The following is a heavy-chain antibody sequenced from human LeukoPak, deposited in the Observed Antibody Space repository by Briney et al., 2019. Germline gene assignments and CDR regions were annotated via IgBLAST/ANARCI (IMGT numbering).Heavy chain of an antibody. D-gene: IGHD6-6*01. CDR1: GGSISSGGYY. CDR3: ATRNIAARPVVGAFDI. Sequence: PSETLSLTCTVSGGSISSGGYYWSWIRQPPGKGLEWIGYIYHSGSTYYNPSLKSRVTISVDRSKNQFSLKLSSVTAADTAVYYCATRNIAARPVVGAFDIWGQGTMVTVSS. V-gene: IGHV4-30-2*01. J-gene: IGHJ3*02. CDR2: IYHSGST.